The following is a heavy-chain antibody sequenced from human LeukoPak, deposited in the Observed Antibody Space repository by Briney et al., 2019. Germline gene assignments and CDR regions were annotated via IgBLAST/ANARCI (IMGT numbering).Heavy chain of an antibody. D-gene: IGHD1-20*01. CDR3: PRDLNWSLDQ. Sequence: GGSLRLSCAASGFTFSNYMMHWVRQAPGKGLVWVSRIKSDGITITYADSVKGRFTISRDNAKNTLYLQMNSLRAEDTAVYYCPRDLNWSLDQWGQGTLVTVSS. CDR2: IKSDGITI. V-gene: IGHV3-74*01. CDR1: GFTFSNYM. J-gene: IGHJ4*02.